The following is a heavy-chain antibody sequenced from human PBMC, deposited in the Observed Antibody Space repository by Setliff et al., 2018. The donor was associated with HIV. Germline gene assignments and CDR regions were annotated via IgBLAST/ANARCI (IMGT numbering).Heavy chain of an antibody. Sequence: SETLSLTCAASGYSINSGFSRAWIRQLPGQGPQWIGSIYQSGSIYYNPSLQSRVTISVDSSKNQFSLNLFSVTAADTAVYYCARPRRVRSRAWYWFDIWGQGTLVTASS. D-gene: IGHD6-19*01. CDR3: ARPRRVRSRAWYWFDI. CDR2: IYQSGSI. V-gene: IGHV4-38-2*01. CDR1: GYSINSGFS. J-gene: IGHJ5*02.